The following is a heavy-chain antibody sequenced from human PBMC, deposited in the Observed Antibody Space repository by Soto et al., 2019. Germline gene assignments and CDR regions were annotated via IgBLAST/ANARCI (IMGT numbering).Heavy chain of an antibody. CDR3: ARDNGYSYGFHEYNWFDP. J-gene: IGHJ5*02. CDR1: GGSISSGGYS. CDR2: IYHSGST. D-gene: IGHD5-18*01. Sequence: SETLSLTCAVSGGSISSGGYSWSWIRQPPGKGLEWIGYIYHSGSTYYNPSLKSRVTISVDRSKNQFSLKLSSVTAADTAVYYCARDNGYSYGFHEYNWFDPWGQGTLVTVSS. V-gene: IGHV4-30-2*01.